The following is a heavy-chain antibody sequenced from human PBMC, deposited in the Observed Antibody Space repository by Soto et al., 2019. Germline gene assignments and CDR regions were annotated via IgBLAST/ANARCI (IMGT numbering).Heavy chain of an antibody. CDR3: AREEGLLDWFAP. Sequence: EVQLVESGGGLVQPGGSLRLSCAASGFTFSSYSMNWVRQAPGKGLEWVSYISSSSSTIYYADSVKGRFTISRDNAKNYLYRQRNSLRAEDTAVYYCAREEGLLDWFAPWGKGAMVTVPP. J-gene: IGHJ5*02. CDR2: ISSSSSTI. V-gene: IGHV3-48*01. CDR1: GFTFSSYS. D-gene: IGHD2-15*01.